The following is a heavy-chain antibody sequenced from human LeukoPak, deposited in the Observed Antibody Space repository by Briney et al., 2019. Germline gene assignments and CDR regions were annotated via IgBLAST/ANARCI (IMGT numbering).Heavy chain of an antibody. D-gene: IGHD2-15*01. CDR3: ARVGRGYCSGGSCYGDDY. J-gene: IGHJ4*02. CDR1: GGSFSGYY. V-gene: IGHV4-34*01. CDR2: INHSGST. Sequence: SETLSLTCAVYGGSFSGYYWSWIRQPPGKGLEWIGEINHSGSTNYNPSLKSRVTISVDTSKNQFSLKLSSVTAADTAVYYCARVGRGYCSGGSCYGDDYWGQGTLVTVSS.